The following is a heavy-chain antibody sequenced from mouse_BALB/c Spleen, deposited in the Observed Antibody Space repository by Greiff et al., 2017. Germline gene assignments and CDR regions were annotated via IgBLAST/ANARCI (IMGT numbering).Heavy chain of an antibody. CDR2: ISSGSGTI. D-gene: IGHD2-5*01. CDR3: ARSYYYSMDY. V-gene: IGHV5-17*02. J-gene: IGHJ2*01. Sequence: EVQGVESGGGLVQPGGSRKLSCAASGFTFSSFGMHWVRQAPEKGLEWVAYISSGSGTIYYADTVKGRFTIARDNPKNTLFLQMTSLRSEDTAMYYCARSYYYSMDYWGQGTTLTVSS. CDR1: GFTFSSFG.